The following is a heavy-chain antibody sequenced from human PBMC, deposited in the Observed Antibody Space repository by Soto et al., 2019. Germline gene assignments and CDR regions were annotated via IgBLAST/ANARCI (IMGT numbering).Heavy chain of an antibody. J-gene: IGHJ6*02. CDR3: ARGSFVAGTPGDYYYGMDV. D-gene: IGHD6-19*01. V-gene: IGHV1-2*04. CDR2: INTNNGGT. Sequence: ASVKVSCKTSGYTFTANYIHWVRQAPGQGLEWMGWINTNNGGTHFAQKFQDWVTLTRDKSISTAYMELRRLKSDDTAIYYCARGSFVAGTPGDYYYGMDVWGQGTTVTVSS. CDR1: GYTFTANY.